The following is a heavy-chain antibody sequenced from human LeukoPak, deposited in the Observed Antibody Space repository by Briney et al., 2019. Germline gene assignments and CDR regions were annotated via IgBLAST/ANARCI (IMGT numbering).Heavy chain of an antibody. Sequence: SHTLSLTCTVAGGSISNIYCSSIRQPAGKGLEWIGRIYTSGSTNYNPSLKGGVTMSIDTSKKQISLKVTAVTAADTAVYYWARDLGYGDYDMWSEGTLVTVSS. V-gene: IGHV4-4*07. D-gene: IGHD4-17*01. CDR1: GGSISNIY. CDR3: ARDLGYGDYDM. J-gene: IGHJ4*02. CDR2: IYTSGST.